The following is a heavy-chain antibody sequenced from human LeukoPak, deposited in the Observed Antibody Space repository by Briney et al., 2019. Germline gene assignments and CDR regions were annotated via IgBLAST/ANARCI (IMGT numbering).Heavy chain of an antibody. Sequence: SETLSLTCTVSGGSISSYYWSWIRQPPGKGLEWIGEINHSGSTNYNPSLKSRVTISVDTSKNQFSLKLSSVTAADTAVYYCARDDTHSQINYDSSGYYGEWGQGTLVTVSS. CDR1: GGSISSYY. CDR2: INHSGST. J-gene: IGHJ4*02. V-gene: IGHV4-34*01. D-gene: IGHD3-22*01. CDR3: ARDDTHSQINYDSSGYYGE.